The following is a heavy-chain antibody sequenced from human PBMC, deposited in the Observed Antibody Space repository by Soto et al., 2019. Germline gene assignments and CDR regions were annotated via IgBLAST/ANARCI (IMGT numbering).Heavy chain of an antibody. J-gene: IGHJ4*02. CDR3: AKSFSRNWYGCFDY. CDR2: ISGSGATT. CDR1: GITFIADA. D-gene: IGHD6-13*01. Sequence: GGSLRLSCAASGITFIADAMSWVRQAPGKGLEWGSAISGSGATTYYADSVKGRFTISRDKSKNTLYLQMNSLRAEDTALYYCAKSFSRNWYGCFDYWGQGSLVTVSS. V-gene: IGHV3-23*01.